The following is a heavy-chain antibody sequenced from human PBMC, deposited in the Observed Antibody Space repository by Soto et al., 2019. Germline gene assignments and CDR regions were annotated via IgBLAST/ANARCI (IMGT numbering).Heavy chain of an antibody. V-gene: IGHV3-30*18. D-gene: IGHD2-2*03. CDR1: GFTFSSYG. Sequence: GGSLRLSCAASGFTFSSYGMHWVRQAPGKGLEWVAVISYDGSNKYYADSVKGRFTISRDNSKNTLYLQMNSLRAEDTAVYYCAKDLYYPGYCSSTSCYVAGYYYGMDVRGQGTTVTVSS. CDR2: ISYDGSNK. J-gene: IGHJ6*02. CDR3: AKDLYYPGYCSSTSCYVAGYYYGMDV.